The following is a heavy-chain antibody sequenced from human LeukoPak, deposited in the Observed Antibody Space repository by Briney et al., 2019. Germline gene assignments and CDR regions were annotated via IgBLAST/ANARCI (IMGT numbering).Heavy chain of an antibody. J-gene: IGHJ4*02. D-gene: IGHD1-14*01. CDR2: ISYDGSNK. V-gene: IGHV3-30*03. CDR1: GFTFSSYG. Sequence: GGSLRLSCAASGFTFSSYGIHWVRQAPGKGLEWVAVISYDGSNKYYADSVKGRFTISRDNSKNTPYLQMNSLRAEDTAVYYCAREYNSLDYWGQGTLVTVST. CDR3: AREYNSLDY.